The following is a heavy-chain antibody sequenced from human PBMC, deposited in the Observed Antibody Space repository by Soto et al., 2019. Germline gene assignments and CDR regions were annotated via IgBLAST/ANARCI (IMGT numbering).Heavy chain of an antibody. CDR2: VSPENRNA. J-gene: IGHJ4*02. V-gene: IGHV1-8*01. D-gene: IGHD4-17*01. Sequence: GASMKVSCEKSGESFTGYDINWVRQAPGQGLEYMGWVSPENRNAGYAPQFRGRVSMTADTSINTVYLELTTLTYEDTAVYYCEVTTGYWGQGTMVTVSS. CDR1: GESFTGYD. CDR3: EVTTGY.